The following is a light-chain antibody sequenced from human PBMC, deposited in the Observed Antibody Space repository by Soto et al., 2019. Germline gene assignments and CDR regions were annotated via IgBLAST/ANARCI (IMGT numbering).Light chain of an antibody. CDR2: RAS. CDR3: QEYNSY. V-gene: IGKV1-5*03. CDR1: QGIDDW. J-gene: IGKJ4*01. Sequence: DNKMTQSPSTLSASVGDRVTITCRASQGIDDWLAWYQQKAGKAPKLLIYRASNLETGVPSRFSGSGFGTEFTLTISSLQPDDFATYYCQEYNSYFGGGTKVEIK.